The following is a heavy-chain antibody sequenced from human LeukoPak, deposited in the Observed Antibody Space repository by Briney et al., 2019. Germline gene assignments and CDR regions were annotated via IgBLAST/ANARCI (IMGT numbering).Heavy chain of an antibody. Sequence: PSETLSLTCTVSGGSISSYYWSWIRQPPGKGLEWIGYIYYSGSTNYNPSLKSRVTISVDTSKNQFSLKLSSVTAADTAVYYCARVQGFGSWFDPWGQGTLVTVSS. J-gene: IGHJ5*02. CDR1: GGSISSYY. CDR2: IYYSGST. V-gene: IGHV4-59*01. D-gene: IGHD2-15*01. CDR3: ARVQGFGSWFDP.